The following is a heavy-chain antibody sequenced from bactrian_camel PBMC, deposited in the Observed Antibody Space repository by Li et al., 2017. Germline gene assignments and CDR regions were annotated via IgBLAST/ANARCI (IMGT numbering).Heavy chain of an antibody. Sequence: VQLVESGGGSVSAGGSLRLSCTYSGNMYTVNCMGWFRQAPGEVPEGVAAITTESNITHYVDSVLGRFTISQDNAKTTVYLQMNSLKPEDSGTYYCAAQQHSDCGPVWYGYLWYKNWGQGTQVTVS. V-gene: IGHV3S53*01. CDR3: AAQQHSDCGPVWYGYLWYKN. CDR2: ITTESNIT. D-gene: IGHD2*01. CDR1: GNMYTVNC. J-gene: IGHJ4*01.